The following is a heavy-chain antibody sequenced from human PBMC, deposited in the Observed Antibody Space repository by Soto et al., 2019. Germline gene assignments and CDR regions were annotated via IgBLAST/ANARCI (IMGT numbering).Heavy chain of an antibody. CDR1: GFSFGSYA. V-gene: IGHV3-23*01. Sequence: QPGGSLRLSCAASGFSFGSYALSWVRQAPGEGLEWVSTISGSDGKTFYADSVKGRFSISRDTSQSTLYLQMNSLRADDTAMYYCARWSYLDYWGQGTRVTVSS. CDR2: ISGSDGKT. J-gene: IGHJ4*02. CDR3: ARWSYLDY. D-gene: IGHD3-3*01.